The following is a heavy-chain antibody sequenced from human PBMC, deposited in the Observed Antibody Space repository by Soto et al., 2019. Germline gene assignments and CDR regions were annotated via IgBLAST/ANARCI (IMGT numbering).Heavy chain of an antibody. CDR3: ARHVRYYYGSGSLDAFDI. V-gene: IGHV4-59*08. D-gene: IGHD3-10*01. J-gene: IGHJ3*02. CDR2: IYYSGST. Sequence: SETLSLTCTVSGGSISSYYWSWIRQPPGKGLEWIGYIYYSGSTNYNPSLKSRVTISVDTSKNQFSLKLSSVTAADTAVYYCARHVRYYYGSGSLDAFDIWGQGTMVTVSS. CDR1: GGSISSYY.